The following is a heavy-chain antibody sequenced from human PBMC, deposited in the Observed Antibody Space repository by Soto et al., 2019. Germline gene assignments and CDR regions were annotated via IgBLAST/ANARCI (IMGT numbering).Heavy chain of an antibody. D-gene: IGHD1-26*01. V-gene: IGHV3-74*01. CDR1: GFTFSIYW. CDR3: ARREATDGVLDF. J-gene: IGHJ4*02. CDR2: INGDGSAT. Sequence: GGSLRLSCAASGFTFSIYWMHWVRQAPGKGLVWVSRINGDGSATNYSDSVKGRFTISRDNAKNTLHLQMNSLRAEDTALYYCARREATDGVLDFWGQGTLVTVSS.